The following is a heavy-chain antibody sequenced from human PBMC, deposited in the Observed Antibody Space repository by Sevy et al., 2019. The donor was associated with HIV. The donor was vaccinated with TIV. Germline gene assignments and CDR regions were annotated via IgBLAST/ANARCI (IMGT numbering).Heavy chain of an antibody. CDR3: SRDPSDLGDY. D-gene: IGHD3-16*01. CDR2: IKQDGSEK. CDR1: GFTFSIYW. J-gene: IGHJ4*02. Sequence: GGSLRLSCAASGFTFSIYWMSWVRQAPGKGLEWVANIKQDGSEKYYVDSVEGRFTISRDNAKNPLYLQMDSLRAEDTAVYYCSRDPSDLGDYWGQGTLVTVSS. V-gene: IGHV3-7*01.